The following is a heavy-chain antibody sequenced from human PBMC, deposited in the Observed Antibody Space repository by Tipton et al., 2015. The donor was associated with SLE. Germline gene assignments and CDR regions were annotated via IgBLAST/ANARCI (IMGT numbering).Heavy chain of an antibody. CDR1: GGSISSYY. Sequence: TLSLTCTVSGGSISSYYWSWIRQPPGKGLEWIGYIYYSGSTNYNPSLKSRVTISVDTSKNQFSLKLSSVTAADTAVYYCARGEVLRYFDWSMKSYFDYWGQGTLVTVSS. D-gene: IGHD3-9*01. J-gene: IGHJ4*02. V-gene: IGHV4-59*12. CDR2: IYYSGST. CDR3: ARGEVLRYFDWSMKSYFDY.